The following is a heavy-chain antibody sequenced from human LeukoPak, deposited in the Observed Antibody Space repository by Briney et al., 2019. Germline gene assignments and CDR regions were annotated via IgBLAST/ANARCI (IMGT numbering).Heavy chain of an antibody. J-gene: IGHJ5*02. CDR1: GYTFSNSD. V-gene: IGHV1-69*04. D-gene: IGHD2-2*01. CDR3: ARGGAIVVVPAAELRFDP. Sequence: GASVKVSCKASGYTFSNSDINWVRQATGQGLEWMGRIIPILGIANYAQKFQGRVTITADKSTSTAYMELSSLRSEDTAVYYCARGGAIVVVPAAELRFDPWGQGTLVTVSS. CDR2: IIPILGIA.